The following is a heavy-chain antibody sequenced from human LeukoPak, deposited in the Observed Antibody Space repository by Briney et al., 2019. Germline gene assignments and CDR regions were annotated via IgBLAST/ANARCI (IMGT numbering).Heavy chain of an antibody. Sequence: GGSLRLSCAASGFTFSSYSMNWVRQAPGKGLEWVSSISSSSSYIYYADSVKGRFTISRDNAKNSLYLQMNSLRSEDTAVYYCARGGWNPLYYYYGVDVWGQGTTVTVSS. CDR2: ISSSSSYI. CDR3: ARGGWNPLYYYYGVDV. D-gene: IGHD1-1*01. V-gene: IGHV3-21*04. J-gene: IGHJ6*02. CDR1: GFTFSSYS.